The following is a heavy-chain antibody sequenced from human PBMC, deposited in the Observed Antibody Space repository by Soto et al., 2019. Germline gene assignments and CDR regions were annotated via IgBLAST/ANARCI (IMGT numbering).Heavy chain of an antibody. CDR3: ATSSTLNYDFWSGYGTPDY. V-gene: IGHV1-46*01. Sequence: GASVKVSCKASGYTFTSYYMHWVRQAPGQGLEWMGIINPSGGSTSYAQKFQGRVTMTRDTSTSTVYMELSSLRSEDTAVYYCATSSTLNYDFWSGYGTPDYWGQGNLVTVSS. D-gene: IGHD3-3*01. CDR1: GYTFTSYY. CDR2: INPSGGST. J-gene: IGHJ4*02.